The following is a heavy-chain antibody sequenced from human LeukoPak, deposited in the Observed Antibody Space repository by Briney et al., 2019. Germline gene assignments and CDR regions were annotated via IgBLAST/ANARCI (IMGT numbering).Heavy chain of an antibody. Sequence: GGSLRLSCAASGFTFSRYWMTRVRQAPGKGLEWVANIKQDGSERYHVDSVKGRFTISRDNAKNSLYLQMNSLRAEDTAVYYCARDRYAVYWGQGTLVTVSS. CDR3: ARDRYAVY. CDR1: GFTFSRYW. V-gene: IGHV3-7*01. J-gene: IGHJ4*02. D-gene: IGHD2-8*01. CDR2: IKQDGSER.